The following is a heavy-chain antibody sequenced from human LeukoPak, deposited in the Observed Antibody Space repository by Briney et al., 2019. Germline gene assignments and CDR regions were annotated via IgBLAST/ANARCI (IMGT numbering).Heavy chain of an antibody. V-gene: IGHV1-46*01. Sequence: GASVKVSCKSSGYTFTSYYMHWVRQAPGQGLEWIGIINPSGGSTSYAQNFQGRVTMTRDMSTSTVYMELSSLRSEDTAVYYCARDSGTRYQDYYMDVWGKGTTVTVSS. CDR1: GYTFTSYY. D-gene: IGHD1-14*01. CDR2: INPSGGST. J-gene: IGHJ6*03. CDR3: ARDSGTRYQDYYMDV.